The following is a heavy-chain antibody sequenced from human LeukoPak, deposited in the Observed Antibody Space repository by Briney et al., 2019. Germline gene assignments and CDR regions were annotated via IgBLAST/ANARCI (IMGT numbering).Heavy chain of an antibody. J-gene: IGHJ4*02. D-gene: IGHD1-26*01. CDR2: IYYSGST. V-gene: IGHV4-59*01. Sequence: PSETLSLTCTVSGGSISSYYWSWIRQPPGKGLEWIGYIYYSGSTNYNPSLKSRVTISVDTSKNQFSLKLSSVTAADTAVYYCARLSRGSYYGPIDYWGQGTLVTVSS. CDR3: ARLSRGSYYGPIDY. CDR1: GGSISSYY.